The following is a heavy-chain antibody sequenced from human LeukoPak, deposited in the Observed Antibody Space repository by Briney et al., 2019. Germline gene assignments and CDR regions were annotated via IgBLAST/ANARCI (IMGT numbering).Heavy chain of an antibody. Sequence: PSETLSLTCTASGGSISSYYWSWIRQPPGKGLEWIGYIYYSGSTNYNPSLKSRVTISVDTSKNQFSLKLSSVTAADTAVYYCACTIAVAGTPEYFQHWGQGTLVTVSS. J-gene: IGHJ1*01. CDR1: GGSISSYY. CDR3: ACTIAVAGTPEYFQH. CDR2: IYYSGST. D-gene: IGHD6-19*01. V-gene: IGHV4-59*01.